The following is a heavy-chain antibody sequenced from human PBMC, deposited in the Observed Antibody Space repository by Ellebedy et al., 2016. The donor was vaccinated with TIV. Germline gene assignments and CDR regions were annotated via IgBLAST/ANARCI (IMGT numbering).Heavy chain of an antibody. D-gene: IGHD3-10*01. CDR1: GGTFSSYA. Sequence: ASVKVSCKASGGTFSSYAISWVRQAPGQGLEWMGGIIPIFGTANYAQKFQGRVTITADESTSTAYMELRSLRSDDTAVYYCARDSYRWTGRLQAFDYWGQGTLVTVSS. CDR3: ARDSYRWTGRLQAFDY. CDR2: IIPIFGTA. J-gene: IGHJ4*02. V-gene: IGHV1-69*13.